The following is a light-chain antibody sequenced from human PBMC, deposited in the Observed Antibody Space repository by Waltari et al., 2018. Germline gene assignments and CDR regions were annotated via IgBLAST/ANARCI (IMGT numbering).Light chain of an antibody. CDR1: QDISNY. CDR2: DAS. J-gene: IGKJ3*01. CDR3: QRYDNLPIFA. V-gene: IGKV1-33*01. Sequence: DIQMTQSPYSLSAYVGDRVTSTCQPSQDISNYLNWYQQKPGKAPKLLIFDASNLETGVPSRFSGSRSGTHFTLTISSLQPEDAATYYCQRYDNLPIFAFGPGTKVEI.